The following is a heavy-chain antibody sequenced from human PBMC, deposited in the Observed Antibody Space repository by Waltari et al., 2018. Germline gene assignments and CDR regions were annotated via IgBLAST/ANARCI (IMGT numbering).Heavy chain of an antibody. J-gene: IGHJ5*02. Sequence: QLQLQESGPGLVKPSETLSLTCTVSGGSISSSSYYWGWIRQPPGKGLEWIGSIYYSGSTYYTPSLKSRVTISVDTSKNQFSLKLSSVTAADTAVYYCARLRPRHNWFDPWGQGTLVTVSS. CDR3: ARLRPRHNWFDP. CDR1: GGSISSSSYY. V-gene: IGHV4-39*01. CDR2: IYYSGST.